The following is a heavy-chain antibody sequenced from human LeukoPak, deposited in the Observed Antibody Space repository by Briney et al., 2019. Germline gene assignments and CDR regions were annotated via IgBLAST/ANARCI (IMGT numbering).Heavy chain of an antibody. V-gene: IGHV3-7*01. CDR3: ARSGALDGSGSHQIDY. CDR2: IKQDGSEK. J-gene: IGHJ4*02. D-gene: IGHD3-10*01. CDR1: GFIFSNYG. Sequence: PGGTLRLSCAASGFIFSNYGMSWVRQAPGKGLEWVANIKQDGSEKYYVDSVKGRFTISRDNAKNSLYLQMNSLRAEDTAVYYCARSGALDGSGSHQIDYWGQGTLVTVSS.